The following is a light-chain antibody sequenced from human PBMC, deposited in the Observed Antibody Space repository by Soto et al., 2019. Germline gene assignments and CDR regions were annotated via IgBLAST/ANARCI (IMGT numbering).Light chain of an antibody. Sequence: DIQLTQSPSFLSASVGDRVTITCRASQGISSYLAWYQKKPGKAPNLLIYAASSLQSGVPSRFSGSGSGTDFTLTISSLQPEDFATYYCQQSYSTPLTFGGGTKV. J-gene: IGKJ4*01. CDR1: QGISSY. CDR2: AAS. V-gene: IGKV1-39*01. CDR3: QQSYSTPLT.